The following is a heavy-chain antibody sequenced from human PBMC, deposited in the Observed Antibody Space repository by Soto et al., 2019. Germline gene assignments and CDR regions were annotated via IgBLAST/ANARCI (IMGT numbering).Heavy chain of an antibody. V-gene: IGHV3-21*01. CDR3: AREPEGIAAALDY. J-gene: IGHJ4*02. CDR2: ISSSGSFI. Sequence: GASVKVSCAASGFTFRTYGMNWVRRAPGGGLEWVASISSSGSFIYYADSVKGRFTISRDDAEKSLYLQMNSLRAEDTALYYCAREPEGIAAALDYWGQGTLVTVSS. CDR1: GFTFRTYG. D-gene: IGHD6-13*01.